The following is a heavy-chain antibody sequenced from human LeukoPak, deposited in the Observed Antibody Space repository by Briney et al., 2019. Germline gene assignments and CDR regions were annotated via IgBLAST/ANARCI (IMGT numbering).Heavy chain of an antibody. D-gene: IGHD3-3*01. CDR1: GYTFTAYC. Sequence: ASVKVSCKASGYTFTAYCVYWVRQAPAPGHGLEWMGWINPNNGDTIYAQKFQGRVTMTSDTSIATAYMELSGLTSDDTAVYYCARDYTIFGVVGSSNWFDPWGQGTLVTVSS. V-gene: IGHV1-2*02. CDR2: INPNNGDT. CDR3: ARDYTIFGVVGSSNWFDP. J-gene: IGHJ5*02.